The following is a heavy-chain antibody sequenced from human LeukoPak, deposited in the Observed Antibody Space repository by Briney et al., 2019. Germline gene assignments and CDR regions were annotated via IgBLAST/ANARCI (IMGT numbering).Heavy chain of an antibody. J-gene: IGHJ3*02. Sequence: PSQTLSLTCTVSGGSISSADCYWSWIRQPPGKGLEWIGYIYYSGSTYYNPSLKSRVTISVDTSKNQFSLKVSSVTAADTAVYYCARADYSNSIGAFDIWGQGTMVTVSS. CDR3: ARADYSNSIGAFDI. V-gene: IGHV4-30-4*08. CDR2: IYYSGST. D-gene: IGHD4-11*01. CDR1: GGSISSADCY.